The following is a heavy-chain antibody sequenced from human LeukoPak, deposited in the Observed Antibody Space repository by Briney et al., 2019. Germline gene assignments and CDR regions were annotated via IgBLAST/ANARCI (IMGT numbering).Heavy chain of an antibody. D-gene: IGHD2-2*01. J-gene: IGHJ4*02. CDR2: ISGSGGST. CDR3: AKGVYSTSWWSVDY. CDR1: GFTFSHYA. Sequence: GGSLRLSCAASGFTFSHYAMSWVRQAPGKGLEWVSGISGSGGSTYYADSVRGRFTISRDNSKDTLYLQVSSLRAEDTAVYYCAKGVYSTSWWSVDYWGQGTLVSVSS. V-gene: IGHV3-23*01.